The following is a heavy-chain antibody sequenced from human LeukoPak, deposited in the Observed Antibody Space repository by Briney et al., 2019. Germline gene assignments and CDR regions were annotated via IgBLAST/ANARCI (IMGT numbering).Heavy chain of an antibody. CDR2: ITWNRDNI. CDR1: GFTFDDYA. CDR3: AKDLSSAITSALVLDV. D-gene: IGHD3-22*01. J-gene: IGHJ6*02. V-gene: IGHV3-9*01. Sequence: GGSLRLSCAASGFTFDDYAMHWVRQAPGKGLEWVSGITWNRDNIGYGDSVKGRFTISRDNVKNVLYLQMTSLRPEGTALYYCAKDLSSAITSALVLDVWGQGTTVMVSS.